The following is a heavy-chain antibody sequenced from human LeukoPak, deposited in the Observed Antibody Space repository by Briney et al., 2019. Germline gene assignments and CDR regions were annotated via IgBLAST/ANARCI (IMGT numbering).Heavy chain of an antibody. Sequence: GASVKVSCKASGYTFTGYYMHWVRQAPGQGLEWMGRINPNSGGTNYPQKFQGRVTMTRDTSISTAYMELSRLRSDDTAVYYCARDRGQWLDLLGVCDYWGQRTLVTVSS. CDR1: GYTFTGYY. J-gene: IGHJ4*02. CDR3: ARDRGQWLDLLGVCDY. V-gene: IGHV1-2*06. D-gene: IGHD6-19*01. CDR2: INPNSGGT.